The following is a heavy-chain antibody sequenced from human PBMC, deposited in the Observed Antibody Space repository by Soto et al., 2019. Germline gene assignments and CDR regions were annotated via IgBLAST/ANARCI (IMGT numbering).Heavy chain of an antibody. CDR1: GGSISSDDYY. CDR2: MSYSGST. CDR3: ARLIGNSWLDS. Sequence: PSETLSLTCTVSGGSISSDDYYWSCIRQPPGKGLEWIGFMSYSGSTNFNPSLQGRITINPDTSNNQLSLQLNSVTPDDTAVYYCARLIGNSWLDSWGQGTLVTVSS. J-gene: IGHJ5*01. V-gene: IGHV4-30-4*01. D-gene: IGHD2-8*01.